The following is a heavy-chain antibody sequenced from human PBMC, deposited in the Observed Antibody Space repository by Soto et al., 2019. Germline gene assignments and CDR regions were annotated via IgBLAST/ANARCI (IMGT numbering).Heavy chain of an antibody. V-gene: IGHV3-21*01. J-gene: IGHJ4*02. CDR1: GFTFSSYS. Sequence: GGSLRLSCAASGFTFSSYSMYWVRQAPGKGLEWVSSISSSSSYIYYADSVKGRFTISRDNAKNSLYLQMNSLRAEDTAVYYCARDESWIYYIAYWGQGTLVTVSS. CDR2: ISSSSSYI. CDR3: ARDESWIYYIAY. D-gene: IGHD6-13*01.